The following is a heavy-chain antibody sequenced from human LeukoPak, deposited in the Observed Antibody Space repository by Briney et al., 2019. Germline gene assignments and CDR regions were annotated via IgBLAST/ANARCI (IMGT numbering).Heavy chain of an antibody. CDR2: INHSGST. J-gene: IGHJ4*02. V-gene: IGHV4-34*01. CDR1: GGSFSGHY. D-gene: IGHD4-23*01. Sequence: PSETLSLTCAIYGGSFSGHYWSWSWIRQSPGKGLEWIGEINHSGSTYYNPSLKSRVTISVDTSKNQFSLKLSSVTAADTAVYYCARKATTVVTNFDYWGQGTLVTVSS. CDR3: ARKATTVVTNFDY.